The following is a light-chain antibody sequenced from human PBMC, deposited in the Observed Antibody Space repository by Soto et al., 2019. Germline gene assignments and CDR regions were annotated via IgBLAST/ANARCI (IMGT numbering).Light chain of an antibody. CDR1: QSVSIN. Sequence: EIVMTQSPATLSVSPGERATLSCRASQSVSINLAWYQQKPGQAPRLLIYGASTRATGIPARFSGSGSGTEFTINISSLQSEDFAVYYCQQYNKWPPLTFGGGTKVEIK. V-gene: IGKV3-15*01. CDR3: QQYNKWPPLT. CDR2: GAS. J-gene: IGKJ4*01.